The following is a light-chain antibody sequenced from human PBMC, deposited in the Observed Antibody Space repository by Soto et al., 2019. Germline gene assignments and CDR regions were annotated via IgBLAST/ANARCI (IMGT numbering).Light chain of an antibody. CDR1: QSINSY. Sequence: DIQMTQSPSSQSASVGDRVTITCRASQSINSYLNWYQQKPGKAPKLLIYAASSLQSGVPSRFSGRGSETDFTLTITSLQPDDFATYYCQQSVSTPRTFGQGTRVDI. CDR2: AAS. J-gene: IGKJ1*01. V-gene: IGKV1-39*01. CDR3: QQSVSTPRT.